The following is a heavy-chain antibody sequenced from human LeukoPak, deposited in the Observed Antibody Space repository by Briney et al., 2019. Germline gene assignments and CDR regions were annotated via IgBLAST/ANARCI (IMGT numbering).Heavy chain of an antibody. V-gene: IGHV1-2*02. J-gene: IGHJ4*02. CDR1: GYTFTGYY. CDR2: INPNSGGT. CDR3: ARVGQVLRYFDWLSPGDY. D-gene: IGHD3-9*01. Sequence: ASVKVSCKASGYTFTGYYMHWVRQAPGQGLEWMGWINPNSGGTNYAQKFQGRVTMTRDTSISTAYMELSRLRSDDTAVYYCARVGQVLRYFDWLSPGDYWGQGTLVTVSS.